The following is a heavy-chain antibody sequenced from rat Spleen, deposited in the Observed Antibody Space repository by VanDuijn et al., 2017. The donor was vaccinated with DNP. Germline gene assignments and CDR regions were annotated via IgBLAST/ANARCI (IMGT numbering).Heavy chain of an antibody. Sequence: EVQLVESGGDLVQPGRSLKLSCVASGFTFNNYWMAWIRQVPGKGLEWVASITSSGDNTYYPDSVKGRFTISRDDAKSTLYLQMDSLRSEDTATYYCATHPGITRNWFAYWGQGTLVTVSS. CDR1: GFTFNNYW. CDR3: ATHPGITRNWFAY. CDR2: ITSSGDNT. V-gene: IGHV5-31*01. J-gene: IGHJ3*01. D-gene: IGHD1-4*01.